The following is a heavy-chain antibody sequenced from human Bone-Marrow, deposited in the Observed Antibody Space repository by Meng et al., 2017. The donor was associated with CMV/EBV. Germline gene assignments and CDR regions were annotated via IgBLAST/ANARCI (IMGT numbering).Heavy chain of an antibody. CDR3: ARAPRCSSTSCYPKY. Sequence: SGCTFSNYWMHWVRQAPGKGLVWVSRINNDGSSINYADSVKGRFTISRDNAKNTLYLQMNSLRAEDTALYYCARAPRCSSTSCYPKYWGQGTLVTVSS. V-gene: IGHV3-74*01. D-gene: IGHD2-2*01. CDR2: INNDGSSI. CDR1: GCTFSNYW. J-gene: IGHJ4*02.